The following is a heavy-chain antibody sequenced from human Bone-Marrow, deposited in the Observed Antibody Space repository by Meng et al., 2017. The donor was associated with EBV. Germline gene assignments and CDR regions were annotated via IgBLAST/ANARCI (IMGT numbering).Heavy chain of an antibody. V-gene: IGHV1-69*06. Sequence: VLPAHAGPQVTSSRSPLQGSCKRSGRTFSIYAIRWSRHAHGEGVVRMGWIIPIFGTANYTQKFQGRVTITADKSTSTAYLELSSLRSEDTAVYYCARSSIAARRRFPYFDYWGQGTLVTVSS. CDR3: ARSSIAARRRFPYFDY. CDR2: IIPIFGTA. CDR1: GRTFSIYA. J-gene: IGHJ4*02. D-gene: IGHD6-6*01.